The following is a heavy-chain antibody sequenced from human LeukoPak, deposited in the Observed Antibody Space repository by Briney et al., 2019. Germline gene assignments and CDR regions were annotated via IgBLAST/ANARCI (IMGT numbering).Heavy chain of an antibody. V-gene: IGHV3-30-3*01. CDR2: ISYDGSNK. CDR3: ARDLPGDY. Sequence: PGGSLRLSCAASGFTFSSYAMHWVRQAPGKGLEWVAVISYDGSNKYYADSVKGRFTISRDNSKNTLYLQMNSLIAEDTAVYYCARDLPGDYWGQGTLVTVSS. J-gene: IGHJ4*02. D-gene: IGHD1-14*01. CDR1: GFTFSSYA.